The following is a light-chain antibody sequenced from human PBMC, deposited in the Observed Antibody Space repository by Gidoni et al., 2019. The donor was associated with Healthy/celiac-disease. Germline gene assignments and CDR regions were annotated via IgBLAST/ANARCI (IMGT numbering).Light chain of an antibody. Sequence: DIVMTQSPDSLAVSLGERATINCKSGQSVLHSSDNQNYLAWYQQKPGQPPKLLIYWASTRESGVPDRFSGSGSGTDFTLTISSLQAEDVAVYYCQQYYSTPRTFGQXTKVEVK. V-gene: IGKV4-1*01. J-gene: IGKJ1*01. CDR3: QQYYSTPRT. CDR1: QSVLHSSDNQNY. CDR2: WAS.